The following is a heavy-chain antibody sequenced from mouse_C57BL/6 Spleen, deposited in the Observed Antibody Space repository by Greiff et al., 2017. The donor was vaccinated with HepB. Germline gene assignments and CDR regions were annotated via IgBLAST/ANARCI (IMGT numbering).Heavy chain of an antibody. J-gene: IGHJ4*01. CDR2: ISNGGGST. CDR3: AREDSLYAMDY. Sequence: EVKLVESGGGLVQPGGSLKLSCAASGFTFSDYYMYWVRQTPEKRLEWVAYISNGGGSTYYPDTVKGRFTISRDNAKNTLYLQMSRLKSEDTAMYYCAREDSLYAMDYWGQGTSVTVSS. CDR1: GFTFSDYY. V-gene: IGHV5-12*01. D-gene: IGHD6-1*01.